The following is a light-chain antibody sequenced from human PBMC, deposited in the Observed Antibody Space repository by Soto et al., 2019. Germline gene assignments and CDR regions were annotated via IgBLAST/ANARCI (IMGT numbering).Light chain of an antibody. CDR3: QQYNTYPWT. J-gene: IGKJ1*01. CDR1: QSISSY. CDR2: AAS. V-gene: IGKV1-39*01. Sequence: DIQMTQSPSSLSASVVDRVTITCRASQSISSYLNWYQQKPGKAPKLLIYAASSLQSGVPSRFSGSGSGTDFTLTISSLQPDDFATYYCQQYNTYPWTFGQGTKVDIK.